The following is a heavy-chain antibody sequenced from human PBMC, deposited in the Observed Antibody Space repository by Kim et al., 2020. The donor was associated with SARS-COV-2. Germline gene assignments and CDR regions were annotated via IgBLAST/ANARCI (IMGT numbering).Heavy chain of an antibody. CDR1: GHTFSSYA. V-gene: IGHV7-4-1*02. CDR2: INTNTEKP. D-gene: IGHD2-8*01. Sequence: ASVKVSCKASGHTFSSYAMNWVRQAPGQGLEWMGWINTNTEKPTYAQGFTGRFVFSLDTSVSTTYLQISSLKPEDTAVYYCANSMLYGVLSAFDLWGQGTMVTVSS. CDR3: ANSMLYGVLSAFDL. J-gene: IGHJ3*01.